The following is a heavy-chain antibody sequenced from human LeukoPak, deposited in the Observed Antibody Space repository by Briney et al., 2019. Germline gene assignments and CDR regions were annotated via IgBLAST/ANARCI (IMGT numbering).Heavy chain of an antibody. CDR1: GYTFTSYY. CDR3: ARGGYSDY. V-gene: IGHV1-46*01. CDR2: INPSSGST. J-gene: IGHJ4*02. Sequence: ASVKVSCKASGYTFTSYYIHWVRQAPGQGLEWMGIINPSSGSTTYAQKFQGRVTMTRDTSTSTAYMELTNLRSDDTAVYYCARGGYSDYWGQGTLVTVSS. D-gene: IGHD2-15*01.